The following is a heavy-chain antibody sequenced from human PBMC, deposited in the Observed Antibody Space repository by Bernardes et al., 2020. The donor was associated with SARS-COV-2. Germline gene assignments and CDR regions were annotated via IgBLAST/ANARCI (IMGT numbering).Heavy chain of an antibody. CDR3: ARVNDFWSGYSGFDP. D-gene: IGHD3-3*01. V-gene: IGHV3-53*01. J-gene: IGHJ5*02. CDR1: GFTVSNNY. CDR2: IYSGGST. Sequence: GGSLRLCCAASGFTVSNNYMSWVRQAPGKGLEWVSVIYSGGSTYYADSVKGRFTISRDNSKNTLSLQMNSLRAEDTAVYYCARVNDFWSGYSGFDPWGQGTLVTVSS.